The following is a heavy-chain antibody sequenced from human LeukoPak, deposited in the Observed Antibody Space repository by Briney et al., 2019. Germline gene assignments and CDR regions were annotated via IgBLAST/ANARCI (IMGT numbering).Heavy chain of an antibody. CDR3: AKDPRGNYVAWLDP. V-gene: IGHV3-23*01. CDR1: GFTFNTYA. J-gene: IGHJ5*02. Sequence: GGSLRLSCATSGFTFNTYAMSWVRQIPGKGLEWVSGISASGVTTHYADSVKGRFTISRDNSKNTLYLQMNSLRVEDTAIYYCAKDPRGNYVAWLDPWGQGTLVTVSS. CDR2: ISASGVTT. D-gene: IGHD4-11*01.